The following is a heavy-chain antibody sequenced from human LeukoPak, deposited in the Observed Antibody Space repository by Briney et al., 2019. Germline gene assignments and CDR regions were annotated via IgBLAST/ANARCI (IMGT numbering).Heavy chain of an antibody. CDR1: GGTFISYT. V-gene: IGHV1-69*02. CDR3: AIKAKGDY. Sequence: GASVKVSFKGSGGTFISYTISWVRQAPGQGREWMGRIIPILGIANYAQKFQGRVTITAEKSTSTAYMELSSLRSEDTAVYYCAIKAKGDYWGRGTLVSVSS. J-gene: IGHJ4*02. CDR2: IIPILGIA.